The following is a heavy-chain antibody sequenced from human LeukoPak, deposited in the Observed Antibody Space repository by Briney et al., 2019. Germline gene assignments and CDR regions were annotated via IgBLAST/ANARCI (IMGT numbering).Heavy chain of an antibody. J-gene: IGHJ4*02. Sequence: TGGSLRLSCAASGFTFSSYGMHWVRQAPGKGLEWVAFIRYDGSNKYYADSVRGRFTISRDNAKNSLYLQMNSLRAEDTALYYCTSSIRRTGFGYYFDYWGQGTLVTVSS. CDR2: IRYDGSNK. CDR3: TSSIRRTGFGYYFDY. CDR1: GFTFSSYG. D-gene: IGHD3/OR15-3a*01. V-gene: IGHV3-30*02.